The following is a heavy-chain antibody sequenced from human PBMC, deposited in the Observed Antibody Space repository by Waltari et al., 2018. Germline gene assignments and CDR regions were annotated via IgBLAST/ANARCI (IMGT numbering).Heavy chain of an antibody. CDR2: IYYSGST. D-gene: IGHD3-16*02. V-gene: IGHV4-39*07. Sequence: QLQLQESGPGLVKPSETLSLTCTVSGGSISSSSYYWGWIRQPPGKGLEWIGSIYYSGSTYYNPSLKSRVTISVDTSKNQFSLKLSSVTAADTAVYYCARLRELSPYYFDYWGQGTLVTVSS. CDR3: ARLRELSPYYFDY. J-gene: IGHJ4*02. CDR1: GGSISSSSYY.